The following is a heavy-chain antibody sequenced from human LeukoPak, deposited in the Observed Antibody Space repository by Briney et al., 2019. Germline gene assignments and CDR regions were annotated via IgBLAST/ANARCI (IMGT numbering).Heavy chain of an antibody. Sequence: PGGSLRLSCAASGLTFSTYVMNWVRQAPGKGLEWVSTINGGGDGTYYADSVRGRITVSRDNSRNTLYLQMNFLGVEDTAVYYCAKDTSIGRYCTNGVCSPFDYWGQGTLVTVSS. CDR1: GLTFSTYV. CDR3: AKDTSIGRYCTNGVCSPFDY. V-gene: IGHV3-23*01. J-gene: IGHJ4*02. CDR2: INGGGDGT. D-gene: IGHD2-8*01.